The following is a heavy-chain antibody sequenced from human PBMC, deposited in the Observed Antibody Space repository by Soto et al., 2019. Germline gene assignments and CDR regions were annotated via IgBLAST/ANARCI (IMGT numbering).Heavy chain of an antibody. J-gene: IGHJ6*02. Sequence: PGESLKISCKGSGYSFTSYWIGWVRQMPGKGLEWMGIIYPGDSDTRYSPSFQGQVTISADKSISTAYLQWSSLKASDTAMYYCARVQWELHTYYYYGMDVWGQGTTVTVS. V-gene: IGHV5-51*01. CDR1: GYSFTSYW. D-gene: IGHD1-26*01. CDR2: IYPGDSDT. CDR3: ARVQWELHTYYYYGMDV.